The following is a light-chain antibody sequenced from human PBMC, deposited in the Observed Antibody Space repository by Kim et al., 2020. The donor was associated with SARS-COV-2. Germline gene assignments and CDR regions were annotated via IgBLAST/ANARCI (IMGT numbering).Light chain of an antibody. CDR3: QSYYNNNPFT. CDR2: EYN. CDR1: SCSVHSNY. Sequence: KVVTISFTRLSCSVHSNYVHWYQQRPCSAPTTVIYEYNQRPSGVPDRFSGSIDTSSNSASLTISGLTTEDEADYYCQSYYNNNPFTFGSGTKVTVL. V-gene: IGLV6-57*03. J-gene: IGLJ1*01.